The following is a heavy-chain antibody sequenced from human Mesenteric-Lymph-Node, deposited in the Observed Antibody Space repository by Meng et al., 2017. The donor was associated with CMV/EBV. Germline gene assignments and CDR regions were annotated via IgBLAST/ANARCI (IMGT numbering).Heavy chain of an antibody. J-gene: IGHJ3*02. CDR1: GGSISRYF. Sequence: SETLSLTCTVSGGSISRYFWSWIRQPPGKGLEWIGCISYSGTANYNPSLKSRVTISVDTSKYQFSLKLSSVTAADTAVYYCARRRSIYQSPDDAFDIWGQGTMVTVSS. CDR3: ARRRSIYQSPDDAFDI. D-gene: IGHD2-2*01. V-gene: IGHV4-59*01. CDR2: ISYSGTA.